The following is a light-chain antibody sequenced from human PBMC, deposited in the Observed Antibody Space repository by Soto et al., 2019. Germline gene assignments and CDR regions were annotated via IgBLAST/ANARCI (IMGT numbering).Light chain of an antibody. Sequence: QSVLTQPPSASGTPGQRVTIPCSGRSSNIGSKPVNWYQQLPGAAPKLLIHNTNQRPSGVPDRFSGSKSGTSASLAISGLQSDDEAHYYCAAWDDSLNGLVFGGGTKLTVL. CDR3: AAWDDSLNGLV. CDR2: NTN. V-gene: IGLV1-44*01. J-gene: IGLJ2*01. CDR1: SSNIGSKP.